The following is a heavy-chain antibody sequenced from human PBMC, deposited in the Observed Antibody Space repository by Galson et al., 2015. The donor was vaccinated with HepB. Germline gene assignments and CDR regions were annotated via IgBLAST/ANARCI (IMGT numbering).Heavy chain of an antibody. V-gene: IGHV4-39*01. Sequence: LSLTCTVSGGSISSSSYYWGWIRQPPGKGLEWIGSIYYSGSTYYNPSLKSRVTISVDTSKNQFSLKLSSVTAADTAVYYCARQPPFGGNWFDPWGQGTLVTVSS. CDR2: IYYSGST. CDR1: GGSISSSSYY. J-gene: IGHJ5*02. CDR3: ARQPPFGGNWFDP. D-gene: IGHD3-16*01.